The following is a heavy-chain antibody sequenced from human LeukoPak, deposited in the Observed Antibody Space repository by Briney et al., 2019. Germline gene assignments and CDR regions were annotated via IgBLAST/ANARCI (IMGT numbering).Heavy chain of an antibody. J-gene: IGHJ4*02. D-gene: IGHD3-9*01. CDR1: GGSISSGSYY. CDR3: AKYYDILTGYYTAPSYFDY. Sequence: PSETLSLTCTVSGGSISSGSYYWSWIRQPAGKGLEWIGRIYTSGSTNYNPSLKSRVTISVDTSKNQFSLKLSSVTAADTAVYYCAKYYDILTGYYTAPSYFDYWGQGTLVTVSS. CDR2: IYTSGST. V-gene: IGHV4-61*02.